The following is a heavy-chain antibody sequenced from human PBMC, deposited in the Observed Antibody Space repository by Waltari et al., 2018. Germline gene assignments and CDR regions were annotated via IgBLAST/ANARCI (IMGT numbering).Heavy chain of an antibody. J-gene: IGHJ4*02. D-gene: IGHD3-10*01. Sequence: QVRLQESGPGLVKPSETLSLTCTVSAASISSYYWSWIRQPPGKGLEWIAYIYFSGSTYYNPSLKSRVAISGDTAKKQFSLRLSSVTAADTAVYYCARGDTSNWFASYFDFWGQGILVSVSS. V-gene: IGHV4-59*01. CDR2: IYFSGST. CDR3: ARGDTSNWFASYFDF. CDR1: AASISSYY.